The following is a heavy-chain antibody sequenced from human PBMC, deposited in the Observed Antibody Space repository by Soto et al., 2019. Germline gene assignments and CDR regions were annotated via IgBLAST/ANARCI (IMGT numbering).Heavy chain of an antibody. CDR3: AKVFVLVTDLYYYDSSGYYYFDY. CDR1: GFTFSSYA. Sequence: GGSLRLSCAASGFTFSSYAMSWVRQAPGKGLEWVSAISGSGGSTYYADSVKGRFTISRDNSKNTLYLQMNSLRAEDTAVYYCAKVFVLVTDLYYYDSSGYYYFDYWGQGTLVTVSS. V-gene: IGHV3-23*01. D-gene: IGHD3-22*01. CDR2: ISGSGGST. J-gene: IGHJ4*02.